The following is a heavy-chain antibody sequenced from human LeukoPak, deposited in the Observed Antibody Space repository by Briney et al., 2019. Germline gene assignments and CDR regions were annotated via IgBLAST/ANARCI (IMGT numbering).Heavy chain of an antibody. CDR2: IYSGGNT. CDR3: ARDSDDFSGWYINSLDY. Sequence: GGSLRLSCAASGFTFSTFAMSWVRQAPGKGLECVPVIYSGGNTYYTDSVKGRFTISRDNSKNTLYLQMNSLRAEDTAVYYCARDSDDFSGWYINSLDYWGYGTLVTVSS. D-gene: IGHD6-19*01. V-gene: IGHV3-66*01. CDR1: GFTFSTFA. J-gene: IGHJ4*01.